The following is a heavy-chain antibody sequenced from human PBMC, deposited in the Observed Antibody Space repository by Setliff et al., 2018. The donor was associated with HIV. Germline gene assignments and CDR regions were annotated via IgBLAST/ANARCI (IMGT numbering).Heavy chain of an antibody. CDR3: ARDTTPDAFDI. J-gene: IGHJ3*02. V-gene: IGHV1-69*05. CDR1: GGTFSSYA. Sequence: EASVKVSCKASGGTFSSYAISWVRQAPGQGLEWMGGIIPIFGTANYAQKFQGRVTITTDESTSTAYMELSSLRSEDTAVYYCARDTTPDAFDIWGQGTMVTVSS. CDR2: IIPIFGTA. D-gene: IGHD1-1*01.